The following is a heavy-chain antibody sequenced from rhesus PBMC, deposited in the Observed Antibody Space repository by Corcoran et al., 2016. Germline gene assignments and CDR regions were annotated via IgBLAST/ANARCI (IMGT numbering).Heavy chain of an antibody. CDR2: IYGSGGGT. CDR3: ARTGFYYGSGYYPYYFDY. D-gene: IGHD3-28*01. Sequence: QVQLQESGPGLVKPSETLSLTCAVSGGSISSNYWSWIRQAPGKGLEWIGRIYGSGGGTEYNPSLKSLVTISTDTSKNQFSLKLSSVTAADTAVYYCARTGFYYGSGYYPYYFDYWGQGVLVTVSS. CDR1: GGSISSNY. V-gene: IGHV4-160*01. J-gene: IGHJ4*01.